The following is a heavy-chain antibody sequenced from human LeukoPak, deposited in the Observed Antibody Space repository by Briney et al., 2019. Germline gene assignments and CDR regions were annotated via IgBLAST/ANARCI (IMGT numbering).Heavy chain of an antibody. CDR1: GFTFSSYA. CDR3: AKEPNYYDSSGYYYFDY. CDR2: ISGSGGST. Sequence: GGSLRFSCAASGFTFSSYAMSWVRQAPGKGLEWVSAISGSGGSTYYADSVKGRFTISRDNSKNTLYLQMNSLRAEDTAVYYCAKEPNYYDSSGYYYFDYWGQGTLVTVSS. J-gene: IGHJ4*02. D-gene: IGHD3-22*01. V-gene: IGHV3-23*01.